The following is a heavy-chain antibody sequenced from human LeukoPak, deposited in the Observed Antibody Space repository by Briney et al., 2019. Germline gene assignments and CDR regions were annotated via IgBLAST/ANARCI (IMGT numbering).Heavy chain of an antibody. Sequence: GGSLRLSCAASGFTVSSNYMSWVRQAPGKGLGWVSVIYSGGSTYYADSVKGRFTISRDNSKNTLYLQMNSLRAEDTAVYYCAREIAAAGPHLGYWGQGTLVTVSS. CDR1: GFTVSSNY. CDR2: IYSGGST. V-gene: IGHV3-66*02. CDR3: AREIAAAGPHLGY. J-gene: IGHJ4*02. D-gene: IGHD6-13*01.